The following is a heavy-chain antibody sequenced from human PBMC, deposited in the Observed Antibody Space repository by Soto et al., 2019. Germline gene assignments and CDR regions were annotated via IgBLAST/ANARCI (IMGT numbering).Heavy chain of an antibody. Sequence: PGESLKISCTVSGYTFANYWIGWVRQMPGKGLEWMGIIYPGDSETRYSPSFQGQVTISADKSINTAYLQWSSLKASDTAIYYCARTFGGHLYSFDFWGQGTLVTVSS. D-gene: IGHD3-16*01. J-gene: IGHJ4*02. CDR2: IYPGDSET. CDR3: ARTFGGHLYSFDF. V-gene: IGHV5-51*01. CDR1: GYTFANYW.